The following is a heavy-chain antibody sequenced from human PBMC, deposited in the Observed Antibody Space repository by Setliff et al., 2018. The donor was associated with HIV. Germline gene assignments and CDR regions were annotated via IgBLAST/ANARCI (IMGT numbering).Heavy chain of an antibody. CDR1: GGSISSDNW. J-gene: IGHJ6*02. CDR2: IYHSEYT. V-gene: IGHV4-4*02. CDR3: ARGHCSGTNCYGVDYYGMDV. D-gene: IGHD2-2*01. Sequence: SETLSLTCAVSGGSISSDNWWTWVRQPPGKGLEWIGEIYHSEYTNYNASLKSRVSMSVDKSKNQFSLKLTSVTAADTAVYYCARGHCSGTNCYGVDYYGMDVWGQGTTGTSP.